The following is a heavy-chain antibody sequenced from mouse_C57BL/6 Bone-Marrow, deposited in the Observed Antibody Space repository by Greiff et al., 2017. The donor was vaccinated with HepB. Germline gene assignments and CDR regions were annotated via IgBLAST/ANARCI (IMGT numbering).Heavy chain of an antibody. CDR2: IYPGDGDT. CDR1: GYAFSSSW. V-gene: IGHV1-82*01. J-gene: IGHJ2*01. D-gene: IGHD2-4*01. CDR3: ARFYYEYDEGY. Sequence: VQLQQSGPELVKPGASVKISCKASGYAFSSSWMNWVKQRPGKGLEWIGRIYPGDGDTNYNGKFKGKATLTADKSSSTAYMQLSSLTSEDSAVYFCARFYYEYDEGYWGQGTTLTVSS.